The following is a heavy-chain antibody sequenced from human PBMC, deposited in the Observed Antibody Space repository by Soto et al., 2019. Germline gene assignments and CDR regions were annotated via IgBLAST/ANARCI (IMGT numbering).Heavy chain of an antibody. D-gene: IGHD5-12*01. CDR3: ARATSGYDRYYYYYMDV. CDR1: GGSISSYY. CDR2: IYYSGST. J-gene: IGHJ6*03. V-gene: IGHV4-59*01. Sequence: PSETLSLTCTVSGGSISSYYWSWIRQPPGKGLEWIGYIYYSGSTNYNPSLKSRVTISVDTSKNQFSLKLSSVTAADTAVYCCARATSGYDRYYYYYMDVWGKGTTVTVSS.